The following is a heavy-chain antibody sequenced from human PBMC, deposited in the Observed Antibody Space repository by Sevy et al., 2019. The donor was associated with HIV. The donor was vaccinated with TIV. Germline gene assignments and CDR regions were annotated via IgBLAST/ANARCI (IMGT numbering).Heavy chain of an antibody. CDR2: IKQDGSEK. Sequence: GGSLRPSCAASGFSLSSNWMSWVRQAPGKGLEWLANIKQDGSEKFYVDSVKGRFTISRDNAMNSLFLDMHSLRVEDTAIYFCARDSDRSSYFADWGQGTLVTVSS. D-gene: IGHD6-13*01. V-gene: IGHV3-7*03. CDR1: GFSLSSNW. CDR3: ARDSDRSSYFAD. J-gene: IGHJ4*02.